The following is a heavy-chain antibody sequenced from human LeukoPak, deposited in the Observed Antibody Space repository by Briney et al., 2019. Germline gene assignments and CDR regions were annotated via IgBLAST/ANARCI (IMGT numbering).Heavy chain of an antibody. CDR2: IYYSGST. J-gene: IGHJ5*02. D-gene: IGHD3-10*01. Sequence: PSETLSLTCTVSGGSISSSSYYWGWIRQPPGKGLEWIGSIYYSGSTYYNPSLKSRVTISVDTAKNQFSLKLISVTAADTAVYYCARRVQMSSGSPTSNTWLDPWGQGTLVTVSS. V-gene: IGHV4-39*07. CDR1: GGSISSSSYY. CDR3: ARRVQMSSGSPTSNTWLDP.